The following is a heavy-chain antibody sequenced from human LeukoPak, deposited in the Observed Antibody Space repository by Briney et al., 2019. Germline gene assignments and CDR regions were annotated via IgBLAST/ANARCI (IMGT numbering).Heavy chain of an antibody. V-gene: IGHV4-39*07. CDR3: ATRGRGYSYYFEY. Sequence: SETLSLTCTVSGGSISSSSYYWGWVRQPPGKGLEWIGSIYYSGRTYDNPSLKSRVTISVDTSKNQFSLKLSSVTAADTAVYYCATRGRGYSYYFEYWGQGTLVTVSS. J-gene: IGHJ4*02. D-gene: IGHD5-12*01. CDR1: GGSISSSSYY. CDR2: IYYSGRT.